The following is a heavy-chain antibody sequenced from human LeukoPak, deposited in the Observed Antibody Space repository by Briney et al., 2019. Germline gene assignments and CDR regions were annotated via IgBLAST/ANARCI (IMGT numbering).Heavy chain of an antibody. Sequence: GGSLRLSCAASGFTFSICSMNWVRQAPGKGLEWVSSISRGSSYIYNADSVKGRFTISRDNAKNSLYLQMNSLRAEDTAVYFCARDRYSGSFLDYWGQGSLVTVSS. CDR1: GFTFSICS. V-gene: IGHV3-21*01. CDR2: ISRGSSYI. J-gene: IGHJ4*02. D-gene: IGHD1-26*01. CDR3: ARDRYSGSFLDY.